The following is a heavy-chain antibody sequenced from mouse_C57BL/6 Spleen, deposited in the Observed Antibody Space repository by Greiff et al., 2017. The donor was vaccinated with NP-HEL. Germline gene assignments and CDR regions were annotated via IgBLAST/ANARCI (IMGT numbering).Heavy chain of an antibody. V-gene: IGHV5-4*01. CDR2: ISDGGSYT. CDR3: ARDHHDYYGSSYAWFAY. J-gene: IGHJ3*01. D-gene: IGHD1-1*01. CDR1: GFTFSSYA. Sequence: EVQLVESGGGLVKPGGSLKLSCAASGFTFSSYAMSWVRQTPEKRLEWVATISDGGSYTYYPDNVKGRFTISRDNAKNNLYLQMSHLKSEDTAMYYCARDHHDYYGSSYAWFAYWGQGTLVTVSA.